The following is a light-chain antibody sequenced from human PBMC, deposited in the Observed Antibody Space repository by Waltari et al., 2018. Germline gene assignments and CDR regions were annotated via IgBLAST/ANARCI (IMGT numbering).Light chain of an antibody. CDR1: QSVTTSS. CDR2: GAS. J-gene: IGKJ1*01. Sequence: EIVLTQSPGTLSLSPGERPTLSCRASQSVTTSSLAWYQQKPGQAPRLLIYGASRRATDIPDRFGGSGSGRDFTLTISRLEPEDFAVYYCQQYGSSTWTFGQGTKVEVK. V-gene: IGKV3-20*01. CDR3: QQYGSSTWT.